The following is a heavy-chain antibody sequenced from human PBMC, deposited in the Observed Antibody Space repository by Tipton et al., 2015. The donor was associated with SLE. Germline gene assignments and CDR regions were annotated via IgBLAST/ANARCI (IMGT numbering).Heavy chain of an antibody. D-gene: IGHD1-14*01. V-gene: IGHV4-38-2*02. CDR3: ARARRTTSSHFDY. CDR2: IYHTGST. CDR1: GYSISSGYY. Sequence: TLSLTCTVSGYSISSGYYWGWIRQPPGKGLEYIGSIYHTGSTYYNPSLESRLTISIDTSKNQFSLRLTSMTPADTALYYCARARRTTSSHFDYWGQGTLVTVSS. J-gene: IGHJ4*02.